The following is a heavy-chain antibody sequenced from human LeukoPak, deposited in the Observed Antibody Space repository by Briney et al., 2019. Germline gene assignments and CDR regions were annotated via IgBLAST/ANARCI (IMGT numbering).Heavy chain of an antibody. J-gene: IGHJ5*02. Sequence: PGGSLRLSCAASGFKFDDKAMHWVRRSPGKGLEWVSSMIWNSDSRGYAESVKGRFTISSDKAKNSLTLQMNSLRPEDTAFYFCVKDLGSGADGPRFAPWGQGTLVTVS. CDR2: MIWNSDSR. V-gene: IGHV3-9*01. CDR3: VKDLGSGADGPRFAP. CDR1: GFKFDDKA. D-gene: IGHD2-15*01.